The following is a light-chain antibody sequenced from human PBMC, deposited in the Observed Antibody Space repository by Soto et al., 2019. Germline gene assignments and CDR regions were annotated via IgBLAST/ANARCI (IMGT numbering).Light chain of an antibody. CDR1: SSDVGGSIY. Sequence: QSALTQPRSVSGSPGQSVTISCTGSSSDVGGSIYVSWYQQHPGKAPKLMIYDVTTRPSGVPDRFSGSKSGNTASLTISGLQAEDEADYYCCSFVGSYTLVVFGAGTKLTVL. V-gene: IGLV2-11*01. CDR2: DVT. J-gene: IGLJ3*02. CDR3: CSFVGSYTLVV.